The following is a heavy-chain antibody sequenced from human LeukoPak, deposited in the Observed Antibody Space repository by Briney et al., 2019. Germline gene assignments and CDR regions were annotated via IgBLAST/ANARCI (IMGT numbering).Heavy chain of an antibody. CDR3: ARDHYGSGSYYIG. J-gene: IGHJ4*02. CDR1: GYTFTGYY. D-gene: IGHD3-10*01. CDR2: ISPNSGGT. V-gene: IGHV1-2*02. Sequence: ASVKVSCKASGYTFTGYYMHWVRQAPGQGLEWMGWISPNSGGTNYAQKFQGRVTMTRDTSISTAYMELSRLRSDDTAVYYCARDHYGSGSYYIGWGQGTLVTVSS.